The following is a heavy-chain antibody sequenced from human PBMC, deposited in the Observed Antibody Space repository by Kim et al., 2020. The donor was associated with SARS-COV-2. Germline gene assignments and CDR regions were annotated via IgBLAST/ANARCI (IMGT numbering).Heavy chain of an antibody. V-gene: IGHV5-51*01. Sequence: YRPSFQGQVTIAADKSISTAYLQWSSLKASDTAMYYCARGGDAYNWFDPWGQGTLVTVSS. J-gene: IGHJ5*02. D-gene: IGHD2-21*01. CDR3: ARGGDAYNWFDP.